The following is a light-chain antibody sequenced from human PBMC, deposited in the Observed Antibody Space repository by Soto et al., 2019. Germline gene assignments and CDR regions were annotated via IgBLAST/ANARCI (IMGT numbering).Light chain of an antibody. V-gene: IGKV3-11*01. Sequence: EIVLTRSPAPLSLSLGKRPTHTGRASQSVGRYLAWDQQKPGQAHRLLIYDAANRATGSAARFSGSGSGTVFTLTISSLEAEDFAVYDCQQSATFGPGTKVDIK. CDR1: QSVGRY. J-gene: IGKJ3*01. CDR3: QQSAT. CDR2: DAA.